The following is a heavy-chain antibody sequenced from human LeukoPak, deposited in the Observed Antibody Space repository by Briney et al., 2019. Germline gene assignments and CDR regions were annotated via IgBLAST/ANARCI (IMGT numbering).Heavy chain of an antibody. Sequence: LSLTCTVSGGSISSYYWSWIRQPPGKGLEWVSGISWNSGSIGYADSVKGRFTISRDDAKNSLYLQMNSLRAEDTALYYCAKGHDYGDYVGGRFDPWGQGTLVTVSS. J-gene: IGHJ5*02. CDR2: ISWNSGSI. D-gene: IGHD4-17*01. V-gene: IGHV3-9*01. CDR1: GGSISSYY. CDR3: AKGHDYGDYVGGRFDP.